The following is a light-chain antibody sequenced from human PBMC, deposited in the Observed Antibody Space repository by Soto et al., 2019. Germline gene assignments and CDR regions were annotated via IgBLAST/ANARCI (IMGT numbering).Light chain of an antibody. Sequence: EIVMTQSPATLSVSPGERATLSCRASQSVSSDLAWYQQKPGQAPRLLIYGASTTATGVPARFSGSGSGTEVTLTISGLQSEDFAFYYCQQYKDWPRTFGQGTKVEIK. J-gene: IGKJ1*01. V-gene: IGKV3-15*01. CDR2: GAS. CDR1: QSVSSD. CDR3: QQYKDWPRT.